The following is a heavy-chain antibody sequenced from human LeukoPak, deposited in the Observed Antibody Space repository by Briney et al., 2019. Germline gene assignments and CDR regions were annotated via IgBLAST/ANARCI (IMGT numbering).Heavy chain of an antibody. CDR3: AKDISTVAAAGTNFDY. D-gene: IGHD6-13*01. CDR1: GFTFSSYA. V-gene: IGHV3-9*01. CDR2: ISWNSGSI. Sequence: PGGSLRLSCAASGFTFSSYAMSWVRQAPGKGLEWVSGISWNSGSIGYADSVKGRFTISRDNAKNSLYLQMNSLRAEDTALYYCAKDISTVAAAGTNFDYWGQGTLVTVSS. J-gene: IGHJ4*02.